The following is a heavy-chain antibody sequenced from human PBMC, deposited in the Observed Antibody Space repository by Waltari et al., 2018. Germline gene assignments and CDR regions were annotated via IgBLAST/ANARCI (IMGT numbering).Heavy chain of an antibody. J-gene: IGHJ4*02. Sequence: QVQLQQWGAGLLKPSETLSLTCAVYGGSFSGYYWSWIRQPPGKGLEWIGEINHSGSTNYNPSLKSRVTISVYTSKNQFSLKLSSVTAADTAVYYCARGLAGIQLGYWGQGTLVTVSS. CDR3: ARGLAGIQLGY. D-gene: IGHD5-18*01. CDR2: INHSGST. CDR1: GGSFSGYY. V-gene: IGHV4-34*01.